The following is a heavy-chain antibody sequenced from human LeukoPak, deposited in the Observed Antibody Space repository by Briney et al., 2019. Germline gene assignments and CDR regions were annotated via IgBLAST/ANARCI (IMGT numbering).Heavy chain of an antibody. Sequence: GGSLSLSCAASGFTFSSYGMHWVRQAPGKGLEWVAFIRYDGSNKYYADSVKGRFTISRDNAKNSLYLQMNSLRAEDTAVYYCARDLRSSGYYAFDYWGQGTLVTVSS. D-gene: IGHD3-22*01. CDR1: GFTFSSYG. CDR2: IRYDGSNK. V-gene: IGHV3-30*02. J-gene: IGHJ4*02. CDR3: ARDLRSSGYYAFDY.